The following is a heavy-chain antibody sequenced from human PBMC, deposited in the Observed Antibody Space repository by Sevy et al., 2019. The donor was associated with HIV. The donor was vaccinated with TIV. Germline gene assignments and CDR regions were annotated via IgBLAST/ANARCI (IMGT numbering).Heavy chain of an antibody. CDR1: GFPFSSYA. CDR2: IGGSGVST. Sequence: GGSLRLSCAASGFPFSSYAMSWVRQAPGKGLEWVSAIGGSGVSTYYADSVKGRFTISRDNSKNTLDLQMNSLRAEDTAVYYCAKDRAAMVGDAFDFWGQGTMVTVSS. D-gene: IGHD5-18*01. V-gene: IGHV3-23*01. CDR3: AKDRAAMVGDAFDF. J-gene: IGHJ3*01.